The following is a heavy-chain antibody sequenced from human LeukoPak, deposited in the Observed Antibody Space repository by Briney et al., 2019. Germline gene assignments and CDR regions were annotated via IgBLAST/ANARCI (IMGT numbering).Heavy chain of an antibody. J-gene: IGHJ6*02. CDR2: INPSGGST. CDR1: GYTFTSYY. V-gene: IGHV1-46*01. CDR3: ARLPSYGDYAVGMDV. D-gene: IGHD4-17*01. Sequence: ASVKVSCKASGYTFTSYYMHWVRQAPGQGLEWMGLINPSGGSTSYAQKFQGRVTMTRDTSTSTVYMELSSLRSEDTAVYYWARLPSYGDYAVGMDVWGQGTTVTVSS.